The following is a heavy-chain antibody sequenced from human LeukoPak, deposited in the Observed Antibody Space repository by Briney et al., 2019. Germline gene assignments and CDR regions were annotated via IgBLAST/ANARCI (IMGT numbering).Heavy chain of an antibody. V-gene: IGHV1-46*01. CDR1: VYTFTIYY. CDR3: AILTAWVVDS. CDR2: INPIGGST. D-gene: IGHD3-16*01. J-gene: IGHJ4*02. Sequence: ASVKVSCKASVYTFTIYYMQWVLQSPGQVLEWMGLINPIGGSTSYAQKSQGRVTMTRDMSTSTVYMELSSLRSEDTAVYYCAILTAWVVDSWGQGTLVTVSS.